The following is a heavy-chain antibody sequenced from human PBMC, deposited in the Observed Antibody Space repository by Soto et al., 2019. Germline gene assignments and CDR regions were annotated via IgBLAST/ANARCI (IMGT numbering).Heavy chain of an antibody. CDR2: TYYSGST. Sequence: SETLSLTCTVSGGSISSSSYYWGWIRQPPGKGLEWIGSTYYSGSTYYNPSLKSRVTISVDTSKNQFSLKLSSVTAADTAVYYCAREGIAAAGTLDPWGQGTMVTVSS. J-gene: IGHJ5*02. V-gene: IGHV4-39*07. CDR3: AREGIAAAGTLDP. CDR1: GGSISSSSYY. D-gene: IGHD6-13*01.